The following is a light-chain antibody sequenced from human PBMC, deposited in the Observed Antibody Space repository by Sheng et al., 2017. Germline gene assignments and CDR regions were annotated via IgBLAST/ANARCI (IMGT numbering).Light chain of an antibody. Sequence: EIVLTQSPGTLSLSPGERATLSCRASQRVSSTFLAWYQQKPGQAPRLLIYGASSRATGIPDRFSGSGSGTDFTLTISRLEPEDFAVYYCQQYGNSPTFGAGTEGGDQT. J-gene: IGKJ4*01. CDR1: QRVSSTF. CDR3: QQYGNSPT. CDR2: GAS. V-gene: IGKV3-20*01.